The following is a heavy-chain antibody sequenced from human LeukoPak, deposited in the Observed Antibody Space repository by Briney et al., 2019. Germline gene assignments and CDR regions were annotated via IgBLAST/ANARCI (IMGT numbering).Heavy chain of an antibody. V-gene: IGHV3-9*01. D-gene: IGHD6-13*01. Sequence: GGSLRLSCAASGFSFDDYAMHWVRQGPGKGLEWVSGISWDSAAKGYADSVRGRFTISRDNAKNSLYLQMNSLRVEDTALYYCTKRARKGIGADGDAYDAWGQGTMVTVS. J-gene: IGHJ3*01. CDR3: TKRARKGIGADGDAYDA. CDR2: ISWDSAAK. CDR1: GFSFDDYA.